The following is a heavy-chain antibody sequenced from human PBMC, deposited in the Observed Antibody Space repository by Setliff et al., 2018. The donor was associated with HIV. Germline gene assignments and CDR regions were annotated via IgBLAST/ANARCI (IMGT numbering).Heavy chain of an antibody. CDR1: GDSIRTGNFY. D-gene: IGHD2-15*01. CDR3: ARQIAADVNWFDP. Sequence: PSETLSLTCTVSGDSIRTGNFYWTWVRQLPGKGLEWIGFVHHGGTTLYTSSLKSRLIMSMDTSKNQFSLKLNSVTAADTAVYFCARQIAADVNWFDPWGQGTLVTVPQ. CDR2: VHHGGTT. J-gene: IGHJ5*02. V-gene: IGHV4-30-4*08.